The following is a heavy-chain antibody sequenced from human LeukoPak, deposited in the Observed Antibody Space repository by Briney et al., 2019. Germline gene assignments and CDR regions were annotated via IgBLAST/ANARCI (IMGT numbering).Heavy chain of an antibody. D-gene: IGHD2-15*01. CDR2: IYPADSDT. CDR3: ARSLRYCSGGSCYHWYFDL. Sequence: GESLKISCKGSGYSFTSYWIGWVRQMPGKGLEWMGIIYPADSDTRYSPSFQGQVTISADKSISTAYLQWSSLKASDTAMYYCARSLRYCSGGSCYHWYFDLWGRGTLVTVSS. J-gene: IGHJ2*01. CDR1: GYSFTSYW. V-gene: IGHV5-51*01.